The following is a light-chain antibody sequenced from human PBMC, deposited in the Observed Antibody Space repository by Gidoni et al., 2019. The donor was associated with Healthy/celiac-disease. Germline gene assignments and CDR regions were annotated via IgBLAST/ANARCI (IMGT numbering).Light chain of an antibody. CDR2: EVS. CDR3: SSYTSSSTPYV. CDR1: SSDVGGYNY. J-gene: IGLJ1*01. Sequence: QSALTQPASVSGSPEQSITISCTGTSSDVGGYNYGPWYQQHPGKAPKLMIYEVSNRPSGVSNRFSGSKSGNTASLTISGLQAEDEADYYCSSYTSSSTPYVFGTGTKVTVL. V-gene: IGLV2-14*01.